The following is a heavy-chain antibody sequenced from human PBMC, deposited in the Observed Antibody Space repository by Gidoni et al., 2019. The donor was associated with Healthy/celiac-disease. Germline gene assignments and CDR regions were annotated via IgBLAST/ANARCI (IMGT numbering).Heavy chain of an antibody. CDR3: AKVPRNGPVAATGHYYMDV. D-gene: IGHD2-15*01. J-gene: IGHJ6*03. CDR2: ISGSGGST. Sequence: EVQLLESGGGLVQPGGSLRLSCAASGFTFSSYAMSWVRQAPGKGLEWVSDISGSGGSTYYADSVKGRFTISRDNSKNTLYLQMNSLRAEDTAVYYCAKVPRNGPVAATGHYYMDVWGKGTTVTVSS. CDR1: GFTFSSYA. V-gene: IGHV3-23*01.